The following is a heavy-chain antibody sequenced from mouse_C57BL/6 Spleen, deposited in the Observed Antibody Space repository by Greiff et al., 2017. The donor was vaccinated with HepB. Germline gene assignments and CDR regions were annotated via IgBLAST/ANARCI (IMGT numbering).Heavy chain of an antibody. CDR2: INYDGSST. V-gene: IGHV5-16*01. CDR1: GFTFSDYY. CDR3: ARDDGYYGGFAY. Sequence: EVQRVESAGGLVQPGSSMKLSCTASGFTFSDYYMAWVRQVPEKGLEWVANINYDGSSTYYLDSLKSRFIISRDNAKNILYLQMSSLKSEDTATYYCARDDGYYGGFAYWGQGTLVTVSA. D-gene: IGHD2-3*01. J-gene: IGHJ3*01.